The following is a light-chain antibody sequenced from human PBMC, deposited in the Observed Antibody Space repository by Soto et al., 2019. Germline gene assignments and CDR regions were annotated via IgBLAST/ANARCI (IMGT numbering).Light chain of an antibody. J-gene: IGKJ5*01. CDR2: GAS. CDR3: QQSSSSPIT. V-gene: IGKV3-20*01. Sequence: TQSPGTLSSSPGDRATLSCRASQSVSSNYLAWYQQKPGQAPRLLIYGASSRATGIPDRFSGSGSGTDFTLTISRLEAEDFAVYYCQQSSSSPITFGQGTRLEIK. CDR1: QSVSSNY.